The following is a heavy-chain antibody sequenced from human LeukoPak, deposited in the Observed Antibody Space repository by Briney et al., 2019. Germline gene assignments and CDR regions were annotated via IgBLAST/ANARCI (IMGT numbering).Heavy chain of an antibody. J-gene: IGHJ4*02. CDR1: GFTFSSYA. D-gene: IGHD6-19*01. Sequence: GSLRLSCAASGFTFSSYAMSWVRQAPGKGLEWVSGISGSGGSTYYADSVKGRFSISRDNSKNTLYLQMNGLRAEDTAVYYCAIDRSGWPIDYWGQGTLVTVSS. V-gene: IGHV3-23*01. CDR3: AIDRSGWPIDY. CDR2: ISGSGGST.